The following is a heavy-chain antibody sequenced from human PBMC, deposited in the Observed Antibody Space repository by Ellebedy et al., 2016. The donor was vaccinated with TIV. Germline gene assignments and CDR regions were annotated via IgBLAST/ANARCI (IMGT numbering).Heavy chain of an antibody. J-gene: IGHJ3*02. CDR1: GFSFRSYW. V-gene: IGHV3-7*01. CDR2: INQDGSER. D-gene: IGHD4-17*01. Sequence: GGSLRLSCVGSGFSFRSYWMSWVRQAPGKGLEWVANINQDGSERYYVDSVKGRFTISRDNAKNSLYLQMNSLRAEDTAVYYCATDGSYGDFRSPAHAFESWGQGTMVSVSS. CDR3: ATDGSYGDFRSPAHAFES.